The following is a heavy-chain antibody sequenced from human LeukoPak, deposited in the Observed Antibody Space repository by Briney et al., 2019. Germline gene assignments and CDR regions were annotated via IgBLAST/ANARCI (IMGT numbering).Heavy chain of an antibody. CDR2: INHSGST. CDR3: ARGLSGYYNSSGYYSKGD. CDR1: GGSFSGYY. D-gene: IGHD3-22*01. J-gene: IGHJ4*02. Sequence: SETLSLTCAVYGGSFSGYYWSWIRQPPGKGLEWIGEINHSGSTNYNPSLKSRVTISVDTSKNQFSLKLSSVTAADTAVYYCARGLSGYYNSSGYYSKGDWGQGTLVTVSS. V-gene: IGHV4-34*01.